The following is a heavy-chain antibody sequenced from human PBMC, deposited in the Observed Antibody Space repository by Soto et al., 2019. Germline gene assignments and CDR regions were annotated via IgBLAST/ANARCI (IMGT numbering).Heavy chain of an antibody. V-gene: IGHV4-61*01. J-gene: IGHJ5*02. Sequence: QVQLQESGPGLVKPSETLSLTCTVSGGSVSSGSYYWSWIRQPPGKGLEWIGYVYYSGSTNYNPSLKSCVTISVDTSKNQFSLRLSSVTAADTAVYYCASALYCSGGSCSFDPWGQGTLVTVSS. CDR1: GGSVSSGSYY. CDR3: ASALYCSGGSCSFDP. CDR2: VYYSGST. D-gene: IGHD2-15*01.